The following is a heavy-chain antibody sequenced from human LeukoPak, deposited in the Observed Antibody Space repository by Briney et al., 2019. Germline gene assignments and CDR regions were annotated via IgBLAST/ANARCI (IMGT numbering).Heavy chain of an antibody. Sequence: GGSLRLSCAGSGFTFSSQSMNWVRQAPGKGLEWVSYISSSSSTIYYADSVKGRFTISRDNAKKSLYLQMNRLRAEDTAVYDCARGYYANYFDYWGQGTLVTVSS. D-gene: IGHD1-26*01. CDR1: GFTFSSQS. CDR3: ARGYYANYFDY. V-gene: IGHV3-48*01. J-gene: IGHJ4*02. CDR2: ISSSSSTI.